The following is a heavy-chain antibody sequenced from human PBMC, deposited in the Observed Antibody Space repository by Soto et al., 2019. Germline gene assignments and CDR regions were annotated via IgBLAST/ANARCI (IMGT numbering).Heavy chain of an antibody. CDR2: IYPDDSDT. V-gene: IGHV5-51*01. J-gene: IGHJ4*02. Sequence: GVSLKISSKSTGYSFTRYWIGWGRQMPAKGLEWIEIIYPDDSDTRYSQSFQGQVTISADKSISTAYLKWSSLKASDTAMYYCARNGKDSSVYYVDYWGQKTLVT. CDR1: GYSFTRYW. CDR3: ARNGKDSSVYYVDY. D-gene: IGHD3-22*01.